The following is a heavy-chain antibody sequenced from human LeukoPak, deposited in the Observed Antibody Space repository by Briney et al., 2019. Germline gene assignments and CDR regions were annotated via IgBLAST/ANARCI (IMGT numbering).Heavy chain of an antibody. CDR2: ISGSGGST. V-gene: IGHV3-23*01. CDR3: AKPQFSEGGSYLVYFDY. D-gene: IGHD1-26*01. CDR1: GFTFSSYA. J-gene: IGHJ4*02. Sequence: HPGGSLRLSCAASGFTFSSYAMSWVRQAPGKGLEWVSAISGSGGSTYYADSVKGRFTISRDNSKNTLYLQMNSLRAEDTAVYYCAKPQFSEGGSYLVYFDYWGQGTLVTVSS.